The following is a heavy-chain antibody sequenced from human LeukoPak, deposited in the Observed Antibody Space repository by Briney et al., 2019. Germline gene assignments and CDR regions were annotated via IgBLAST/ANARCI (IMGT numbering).Heavy chain of an antibody. Sequence: PSQTLSLTCTVSGGSISSGSYYWSWIRQPAGKGLEWIGRIYTSGSTNYNPSLESRVTISVDTSKNQFSLKLSSVTAADTAVYYCARAVYYGSGREYWFDPWGQGTLVTVSS. V-gene: IGHV4-61*02. J-gene: IGHJ5*02. D-gene: IGHD3-10*01. CDR2: IYTSGST. CDR1: GGSISSGSYY. CDR3: ARAVYYGSGREYWFDP.